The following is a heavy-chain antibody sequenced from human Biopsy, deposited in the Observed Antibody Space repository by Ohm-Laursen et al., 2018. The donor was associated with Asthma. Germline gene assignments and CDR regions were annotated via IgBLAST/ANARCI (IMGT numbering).Heavy chain of an antibody. J-gene: IGHJ4*02. V-gene: IGHV3-48*02. Sequence: GQTLSLTCAASGFNFKTYGMHWVRQAPGKGLEWVSYISSSSSTIYYADSVKGRFTISRDNAKNSLYLQMNSLRDEDTAVYYCARPRWGPYGYWGQGTLVTVSS. CDR1: GFNFKTYG. CDR3: ARPRWGPYGY. CDR2: ISSSSSTI. D-gene: IGHD4-17*01.